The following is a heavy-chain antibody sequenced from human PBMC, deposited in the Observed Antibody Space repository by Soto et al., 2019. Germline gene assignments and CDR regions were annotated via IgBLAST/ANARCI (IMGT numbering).Heavy chain of an antibody. J-gene: IGHJ4*02. CDR1: GGSVSSGSYY. D-gene: IGHD2-8*01. CDR3: ASRYCINGLCYFDY. Sequence: LSLTCSVSGGSVSSGSYYWSWIRQPPGKGLEWIGYINYSGGTSFNSSLKSRVTISGDTSKNQFSLRLSSVTAADTAVYYCASRYCINGLCYFDYWGQGALVTVSS. CDR2: INYSGGT. V-gene: IGHV4-61*01.